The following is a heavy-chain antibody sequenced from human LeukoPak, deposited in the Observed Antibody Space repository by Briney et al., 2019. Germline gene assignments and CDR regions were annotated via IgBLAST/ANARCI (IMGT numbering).Heavy chain of an antibody. CDR1: GGSISSYY. CDR3: ARQIASAGTAGFDF. J-gene: IGHJ4*02. V-gene: IGHV4-4*09. CDR2: MYTTGST. Sequence: SETLSLTCTVSGGSISSYYWNWIRQPPGKGLEWIGYMYTTGSTNYNPSLKSRVTISVDTSKNQFSLTLSSVTAADTAVYYCARQIASAGTAGFDFWGQGALVTVSS. D-gene: IGHD6-13*01.